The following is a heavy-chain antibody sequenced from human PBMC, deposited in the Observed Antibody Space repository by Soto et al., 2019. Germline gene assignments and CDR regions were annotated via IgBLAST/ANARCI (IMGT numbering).Heavy chain of an antibody. Sequence: PGGSLRLSCAASGFTFSDYYMSWIRQAPGKGLEWVSYISSSGSTIYYADSVKGRFTISRDNAKNSLYLQMNSLRAEDTAVYYCARDKYSNYLVWFDPWGQGAMVTVSS. CDR3: ARDKYSNYLVWFDP. D-gene: IGHD4-4*01. J-gene: IGHJ5*02. CDR2: ISSSGSTI. V-gene: IGHV3-11*01. CDR1: GFTFSDYY.